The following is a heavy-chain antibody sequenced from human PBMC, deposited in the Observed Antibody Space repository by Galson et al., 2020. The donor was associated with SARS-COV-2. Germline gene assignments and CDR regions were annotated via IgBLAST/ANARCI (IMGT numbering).Heavy chain of an antibody. Sequence: PSETLSLTCAVYGGTFSGYYWSWIRQSPGKGLEWLGEINDSGRTNYNPSLESRVGISVDTSKKQFSLKLSSVTAADTAVYYCARGQTDVNMILVVIGVLWYFDLWGRGTLVTVSS. V-gene: IGHV4-34*01. CDR3: ARGQTDVNMILVVIGVLWYFDL. CDR2: INDSGRT. CDR1: GGTFSGYY. J-gene: IGHJ2*01. D-gene: IGHD3-22*01.